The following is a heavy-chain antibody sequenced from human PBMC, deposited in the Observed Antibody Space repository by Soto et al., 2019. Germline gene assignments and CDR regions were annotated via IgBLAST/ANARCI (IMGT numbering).Heavy chain of an antibody. CDR2: INPSGGST. J-gene: IGHJ5*02. D-gene: IGHD1-1*01. Sequence: ASVKVSCKASGYTFTSYYMHWVRQAPGQGLEWMGIINPSGGSTSYAQKFQGRVTMTRDTSTSTVYMELSSLRSEDTAVYYCARDLFRVETGTTYRGRFDPWGQGTLVTVPQ. V-gene: IGHV1-46*01. CDR1: GYTFTSYY. CDR3: ARDLFRVETGTTYRGRFDP.